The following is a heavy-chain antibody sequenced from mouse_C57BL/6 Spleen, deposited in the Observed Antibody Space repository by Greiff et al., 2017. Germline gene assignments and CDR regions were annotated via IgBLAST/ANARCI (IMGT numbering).Heavy chain of an antibody. CDR1: GFSLTSYG. J-gene: IGHJ3*01. V-gene: IGHV2-2*01. CDR3: ARNPPWFAY. CDR2: IWSGGST. Sequence: VQLQQSGPGLVQPSQSLSITCPVSGFSLTSYGVHWVRQSPGKGLEWLGVIWSGGSTDYNAAFISRLSISKDNSKSQVFFKMNSLQADDTAIYYCARNPPWFAYWGQGTLVTVSA.